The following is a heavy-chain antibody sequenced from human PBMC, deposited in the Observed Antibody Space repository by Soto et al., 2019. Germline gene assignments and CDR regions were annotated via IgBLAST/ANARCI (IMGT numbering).Heavy chain of an antibody. V-gene: IGHV3-23*01. CDR3: AKGSVRLARGVILNFDH. D-gene: IGHD3-10*01. CDR2: ITGSGGST. CDR1: GFPFRDFA. J-gene: IGHJ4*02. Sequence: GGSLRLSCAASGFPFRDFAMSWVRQAPGKGLEWVSGITGSGGSTYYADSVKGRFSISRDNPKNTMYLQMNSLRADDTAVYYCAKGSVRLARGVILNFDHWGQGSLVTVSS.